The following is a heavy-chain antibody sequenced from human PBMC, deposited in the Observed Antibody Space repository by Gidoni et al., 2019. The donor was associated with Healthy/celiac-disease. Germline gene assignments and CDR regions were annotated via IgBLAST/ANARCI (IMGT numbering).Heavy chain of an antibody. V-gene: IGHV3-30*18. CDR2: ISYDGSNK. J-gene: IGHJ4*02. Sequence: QVQLVESGGGVVQPGRSLRLSCAASGFPFSSSGMHWVRQAPGKGLEWVAVISYDGSNKYYADSVKGRFTISRDNSKNTLYLQMNSLRAEDTAVYYCAKDFSVSYYDFLFDYWGQGTLVTVSS. CDR3: AKDFSVSYYDFLFDY. D-gene: IGHD3-3*01. CDR1: GFPFSSSG.